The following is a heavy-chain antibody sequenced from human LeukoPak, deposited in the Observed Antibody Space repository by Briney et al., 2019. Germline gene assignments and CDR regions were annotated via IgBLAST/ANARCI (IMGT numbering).Heavy chain of an antibody. J-gene: IGHJ4*02. V-gene: IGHV4-61*02. D-gene: IGHD5-24*01. CDR2: FYTSGST. CDR3: ARGRDGYNFLNRGEYYYFDY. CDR1: GASVSGSPYY. Sequence: SETLSLTCTVSGASVSGSPYYWSWIRQPAGKGLEWIGRFYTSGSTNYNPSLKSRVTISVDTSKNQFSLKLNSVTAADTAVYYCARGRDGYNFLNRGEYYYFDYWGQGTLVTVSS.